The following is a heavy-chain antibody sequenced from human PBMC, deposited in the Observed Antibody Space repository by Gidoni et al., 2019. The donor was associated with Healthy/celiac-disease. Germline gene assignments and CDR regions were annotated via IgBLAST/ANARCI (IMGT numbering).Heavy chain of an antibody. J-gene: IGHJ5*02. Sequence: EVQLVESGGGLVQPGRSLRLHCTASGVTFDDYAMHWVRQAPGKGLGWVSGISWNSGSIGYADSVKGRFTISRDNAKNSLYLQMNSLRAEDAALYYCAKDDYGSGRGWFDPWGQGTLVTVSS. CDR1: GVTFDDYA. CDR2: ISWNSGSI. D-gene: IGHD3-10*01. CDR3: AKDDYGSGRGWFDP. V-gene: IGHV3-9*01.